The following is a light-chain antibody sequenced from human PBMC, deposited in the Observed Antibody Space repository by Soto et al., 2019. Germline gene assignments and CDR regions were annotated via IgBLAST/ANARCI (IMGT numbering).Light chain of an antibody. CDR2: QDS. CDR1: KLGDKY. V-gene: IGLV3-1*01. J-gene: IGLJ2*01. CDR3: QAWDSSTEV. Sequence: SYELTQPPSVCVSPGQTASITCSGDKLGDKYACWYQQKPGQSPVLVIYQDSKRPSGIPERFSGSNSGNTATLTISGTQAMDEADYYCQAWDSSTEVFGGGTKVTVL.